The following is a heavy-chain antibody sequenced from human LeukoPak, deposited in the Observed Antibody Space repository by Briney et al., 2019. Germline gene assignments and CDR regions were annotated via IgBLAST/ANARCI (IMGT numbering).Heavy chain of an antibody. CDR2: IGTAGDT. CDR3: ARAKHNYGLDAFDM. CDR1: GFTFSSYD. D-gene: IGHD5-18*01. V-gene: IGHV3-13*01. J-gene: IGHJ3*02. Sequence: GGSLRLSCAASGFTFSSYDMHWVRHATGKGLEWVSAIGTAGDTYYPGSVKGRFTISRENAKNSLYLQMNSLRAGDTAVYYCARAKHNYGLDAFDMWGQGTMVTVSS.